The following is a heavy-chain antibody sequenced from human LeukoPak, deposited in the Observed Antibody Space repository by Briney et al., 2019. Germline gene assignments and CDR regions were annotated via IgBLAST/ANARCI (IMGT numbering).Heavy chain of an antibody. CDR3: AKGGGYIRGWSPYYFDY. D-gene: IGHD6-19*01. CDR2: INQDGSEK. V-gene: IGHV3-7*02. Sequence: GGSLRLSCAASGFTFSSYYMNWVRQAPGKGLEWVANINQDGSEKYHMDSVKGRFTISRDNSKNTLYLQMNSLRAEDTAVYYCAKGGGYIRGWSPYYFDYWGQGNLVTVSS. J-gene: IGHJ4*02. CDR1: GFTFSSYY.